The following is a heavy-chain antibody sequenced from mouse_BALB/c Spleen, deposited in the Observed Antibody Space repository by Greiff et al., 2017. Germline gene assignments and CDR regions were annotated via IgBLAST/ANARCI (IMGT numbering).Heavy chain of an antibody. D-gene: IGHD4-1*01. J-gene: IGHJ4*01. CDR3: ARDPELDYYAMDY. CDR2: IWAGGST. Sequence: VKLQESGPGLVAPSQSLSITCTVSGFSLTSYGVHWVRQPPGKGLEWLGVIWAGGSTNYNSALMSRLSISKDNSKSQVFLKMNSLQTDDTAMYYCARDPELDYYAMDYWGQGTSVTVSS. V-gene: IGHV2-9*02. CDR1: GFSLTSYG.